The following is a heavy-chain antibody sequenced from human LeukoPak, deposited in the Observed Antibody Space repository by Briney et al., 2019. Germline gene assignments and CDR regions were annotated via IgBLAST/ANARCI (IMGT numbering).Heavy chain of an antibody. V-gene: IGHV3-7*01. Sequence: PGGSLRLSCAASGFTFNSYWMNWVRQAPGKGLEWVANIKQDGTEKHYVDSVRGRFTISRDNAKNSLYLQMNSLRAEDTAVYYCARGVLRYFDSGFGYWGQGTLVTVSS. D-gene: IGHD3-9*01. CDR1: GFTFNSYW. CDR2: IKQDGTEK. CDR3: ARGVLRYFDSGFGY. J-gene: IGHJ4*02.